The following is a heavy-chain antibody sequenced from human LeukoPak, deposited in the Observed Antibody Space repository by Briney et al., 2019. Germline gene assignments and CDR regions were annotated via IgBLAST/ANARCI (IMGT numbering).Heavy chain of an antibody. J-gene: IGHJ4*02. CDR2: IYYSGST. CDR1: GGSISSSSYY. Sequence: SETLSLTCTVSGGSISSSSYYWGWIRQPPGKGLEWIGSIYYSGSTYYNPSLKSRVTISVDTSKNQFSLKLSSVTAADTAVYYCARLREIRSYFDYWGQGTLVTVSS. V-gene: IGHV4-39*01. CDR3: ARLREIRSYFDY. D-gene: IGHD3-10*01.